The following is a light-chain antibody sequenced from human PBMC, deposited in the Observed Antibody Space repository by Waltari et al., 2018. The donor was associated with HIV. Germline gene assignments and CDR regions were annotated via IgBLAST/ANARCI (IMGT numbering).Light chain of an antibody. CDR1: QSVSYN. J-gene: IGKJ2*01. V-gene: IGKV3-15*01. CDR2: DAS. CDR3: QQYNYWPPET. Sequence: IVMTQSPATLSVSPGETATLSCRASQSVSYNVAWYQQKPGQAPRLLIYDASSRASGRPARFSGSGSGTEFTLTISSLQSEDFASYYCQQYNYWPPETFGQGTKLEMK.